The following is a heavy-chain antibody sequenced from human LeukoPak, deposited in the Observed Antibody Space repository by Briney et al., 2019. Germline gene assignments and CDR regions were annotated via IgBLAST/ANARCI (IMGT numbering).Heavy chain of an antibody. CDR2: INHSGST. J-gene: IGHJ3*02. CDR3: ARGLGRSGWPRDAFDI. Sequence: PSETLSLTCAVYGGSFSGYYWSRLPQPPGKGLEWIGEINHSGSTNYNPSLKSRVTISVDTSKNQFSLKLSSVTAADTAVYYCARGLGRSGWPRDAFDIWGQGTMVTVSS. V-gene: IGHV4-34*01. D-gene: IGHD6-19*01. CDR1: GGSFSGYY.